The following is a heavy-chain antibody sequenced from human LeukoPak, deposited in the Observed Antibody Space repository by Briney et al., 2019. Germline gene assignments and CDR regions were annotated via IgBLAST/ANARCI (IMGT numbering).Heavy chain of an antibody. V-gene: IGHV3-9*01. J-gene: IGHJ4*02. CDR3: AKDQYQRGGGFDY. CDR1: GFTVSSNY. D-gene: IGHD2-2*01. Sequence: GGSLRLSCAASGFTVSSNYMSWVRQAPGEGLEWVSGISWNSGSIGYADSVKGRFTISRDNAKNSLYLQMNSLRAEDTALYYCAKDQYQRGGGFDYWGQGTLVTVSS. CDR2: ISWNSGSI.